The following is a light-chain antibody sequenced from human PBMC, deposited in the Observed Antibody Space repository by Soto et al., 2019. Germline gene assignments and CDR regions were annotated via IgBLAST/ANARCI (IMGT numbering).Light chain of an antibody. CDR2: SDD. CDR1: SSNIGSNP. V-gene: IGLV1-44*01. Sequence: QSVLTQPPSASGTPGQRVTISCSGSSSNIGSNPVNWYQQLPGTAPKLLIYSDDHQSSGVPDRFSGSKSGTSASLAIDGLQSEDEADYYCASWDDSLGGDWVFGGGTKLTVL. J-gene: IGLJ3*02. CDR3: ASWDDSLGGDWV.